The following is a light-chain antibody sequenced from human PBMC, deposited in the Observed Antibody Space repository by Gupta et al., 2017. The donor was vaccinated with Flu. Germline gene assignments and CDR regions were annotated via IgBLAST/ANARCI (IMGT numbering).Light chain of an antibody. J-gene: IGLJ3*02. CDR3: LVYYDGVWV. CDR2: TTN. Sequence: QAVVTQEPSLTVSPGGTVTLTCASSTGAVTSGYYPAWFQQRPGHQHRHVVYTTNKRHAATPARFSGSRLGGKAALTLSGVQAEDEDDYYCLVYYDGVWVFGGGTKLTV. CDR1: TGAVTSGYY. V-gene: IGLV7-43*01.